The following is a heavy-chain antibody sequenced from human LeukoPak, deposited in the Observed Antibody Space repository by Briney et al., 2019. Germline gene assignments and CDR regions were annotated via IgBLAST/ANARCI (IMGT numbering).Heavy chain of an antibody. CDR1: GYTFTRYD. CDR2: MNPNSGNT. V-gene: IGHV1-8*01. CDR3: ARARRYCSSTSCYVRFDY. J-gene: IGHJ4*02. D-gene: IGHD2-2*01. Sequence: ASVKVSCKASGYTFTRYDINWVRQATGQGLEWMGWMNPNSGNTGYAQKFQGRVTMTRNTSISTAYMELSSLRSEDTAVYYCARARRYCSSTSCYVRFDYWGQGTLVTVSS.